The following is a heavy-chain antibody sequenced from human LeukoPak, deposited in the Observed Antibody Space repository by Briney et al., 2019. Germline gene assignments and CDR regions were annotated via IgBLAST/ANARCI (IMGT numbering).Heavy chain of an antibody. CDR2: ISTSGSTI. V-gene: IGHV3-48*03. J-gene: IGHJ4*02. CDR3: ASPQWLAF. Sequence: PPGGSLRLSCVVSGITFSRYEMNWVRQAPGKGLEWVSYISTSGSTIYYADSVKGRFTISRDNAKNSLYLQMNGLRAEDTAIYYCASPQWLAFWGQGTLVTVSS. D-gene: IGHD6-19*01. CDR1: GITFSRYE.